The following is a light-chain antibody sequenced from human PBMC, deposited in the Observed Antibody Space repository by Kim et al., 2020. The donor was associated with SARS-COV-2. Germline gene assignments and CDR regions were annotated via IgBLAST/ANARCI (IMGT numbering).Light chain of an antibody. V-gene: IGLV3-19*01. J-gene: IGLJ6*01. CDR1: SLRSYY. Sequence: SSELTQDPAVSVALGQTVRITCQGDSLRSYYASWYQQKPGQAPVLVIYGKNNRPSGIPDRFSGSSSGNTASLTITGAQAEDEADYYCNSRDSSGNHDFG. CDR2: GKN. CDR3: NSRDSSGNHD.